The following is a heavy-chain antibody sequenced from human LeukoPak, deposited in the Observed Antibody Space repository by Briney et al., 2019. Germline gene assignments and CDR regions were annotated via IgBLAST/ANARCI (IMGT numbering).Heavy chain of an antibody. V-gene: IGHV4-39*07. CDR1: GGSISSSSYY. Sequence: PAETLSLTCTVSGGSISSSSYYWGWIRQPPGKGLEWIGSIYYSGSTYYNPSLKSRVTISVDTSKNQFSLKLSSVTAADTAVYYCAREAPTSRYDSSGPDYWGQGTLVTVSS. CDR3: AREAPTSRYDSSGPDY. D-gene: IGHD3-22*01. CDR2: IYYSGST. J-gene: IGHJ4*02.